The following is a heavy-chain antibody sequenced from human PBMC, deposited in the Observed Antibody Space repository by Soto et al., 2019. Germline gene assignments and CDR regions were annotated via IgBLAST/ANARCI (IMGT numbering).Heavy chain of an antibody. V-gene: IGHV3-21*01. J-gene: IGHJ3*02. CDR1: GFTFSSYS. CDR3: ARDADSTYYYGSGSPPYDAFDI. D-gene: IGHD3-10*01. CDR2: ISSSSSYI. Sequence: PGGSLRLSCAASGFTFSSYSMNWVRQAPGKGLEWVSSISSSSSYIYYADSVKGRFTISRDNAKNSLYLQMNSLRAEDTAVYYCARDADSTYYYGSGSPPYDAFDIWGQGTMVTVSS.